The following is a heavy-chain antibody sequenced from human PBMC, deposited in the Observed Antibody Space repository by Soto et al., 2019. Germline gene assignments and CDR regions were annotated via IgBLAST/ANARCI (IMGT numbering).Heavy chain of an antibody. Sequence: QVQLVESGGGVVQPGRSLRLSCAASGFTFSSYGMHWVRQAPGKGLEWVAVIWYDGSNKYYADSVKGRFTISRDNSKNRLYLQMNSLHAEVTAVYYCGGAKLPMRNDWFDPWGQGTLVTVSS. D-gene: IGHD1-26*01. V-gene: IGHV3-33*01. CDR3: GGAKLPMRNDWFDP. CDR2: IWYDGSNK. J-gene: IGHJ5*02. CDR1: GFTFSSYG.